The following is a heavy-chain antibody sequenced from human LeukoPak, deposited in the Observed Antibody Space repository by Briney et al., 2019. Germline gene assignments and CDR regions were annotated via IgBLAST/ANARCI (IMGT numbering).Heavy chain of an antibody. CDR1: GGTFISYA. D-gene: IGHD5-18*01. CDR2: IIPILGIA. J-gene: IGHJ6*03. V-gene: IGHV1-69*04. CDR3: ASSGTAIVYYMDV. Sequence: SVKVSCKASGGTFISYAISWVRQAPGQGLEWMGRIIPILGIANYAQKFQGRVTITADKSTSTAYMELSSLRSEDTAVYYCASSGTAIVYYMDVWGKGTTVTVSS.